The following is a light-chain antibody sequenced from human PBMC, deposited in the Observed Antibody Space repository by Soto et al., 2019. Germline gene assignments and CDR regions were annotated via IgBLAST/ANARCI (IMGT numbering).Light chain of an antibody. Sequence: EIVLTQSPGTLSLSPGERATLSCRAIQSVSSNYFAWYQQRPGQAPRLLIYGISSRATGIPDRFSGSGSGTDFTLTISRLEPEDFAVYYCEQYGSSPRTFGQGTKVDIK. V-gene: IGKV3-20*01. J-gene: IGKJ1*01. CDR2: GIS. CDR3: EQYGSSPRT. CDR1: QSVSSNY.